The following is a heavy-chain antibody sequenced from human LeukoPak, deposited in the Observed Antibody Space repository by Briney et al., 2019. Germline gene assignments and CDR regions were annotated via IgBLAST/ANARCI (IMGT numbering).Heavy chain of an antibody. D-gene: IGHD3-16*02. CDR1: GLTFSSHW. CDR3: AKVYVWGSYRSYYFDY. V-gene: IGHV3-74*01. Sequence: GGSLRLSCAASGLTFSSHWMHWVRHAPGKGLVWVSRITNDGSSTTYADSVKGRFTISRDNAKNTLYLQMNSLRAEDTAVYYCAKVYVWGSYRSYYFDYWGQGTLVTVSS. J-gene: IGHJ4*02. CDR2: ITNDGSST.